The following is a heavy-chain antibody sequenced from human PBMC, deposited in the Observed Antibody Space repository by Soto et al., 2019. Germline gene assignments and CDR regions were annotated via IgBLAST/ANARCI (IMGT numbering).Heavy chain of an antibody. CDR3: ARERGYCSSTSCPLYMDV. CDR2: INHSGST. CDR1: GGSFCGYY. J-gene: IGHJ6*03. V-gene: IGHV4-34*01. Sequence: QVQLQQWGAGLLKPSETLSLTCAVYGGSFCGYYWSWIRQPPGKGLEWIGEINHSGSTNYNPSLKSRVTISVDTSKNQFSLKLSSVTAADTAVYYCARERGYCSSTSCPLYMDVWGKGTTVTVSS. D-gene: IGHD2-2*01.